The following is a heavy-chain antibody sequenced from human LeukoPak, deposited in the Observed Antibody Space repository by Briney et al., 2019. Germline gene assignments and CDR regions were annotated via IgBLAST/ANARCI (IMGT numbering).Heavy chain of an antibody. V-gene: IGHV3-7*01. J-gene: IGHJ4*02. CDR1: GFDFNKYW. D-gene: IGHD3/OR15-3a*01. CDR3: ARGGYYNFWTGLVDY. CDR2: IKHDDTET. Sequence: GGSLRLSCAASGFDFNKYWMNWVRQAPGKGLEWVANIKHDDTETNYVDSVRGRFTVSRDNAKNSLYLQLNSLRHEDAAVYFCARGGYYNFWTGLVDYWGLGTRVTVSS.